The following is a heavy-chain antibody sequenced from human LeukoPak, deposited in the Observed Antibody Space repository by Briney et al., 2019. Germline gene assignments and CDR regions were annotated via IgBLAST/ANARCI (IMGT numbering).Heavy chain of an antibody. D-gene: IGHD3-10*01. Sequence: ASVKVSCKASGYTFTDYYMHWVRPAPGQGLECMGWINPNSGGTNYAQKFQGRVTMTRDTSISTAYMEVSSLRSDDTAVYYCATIPYGSGIIDYWGQGTLVTVSS. CDR1: GYTFTDYY. V-gene: IGHV1-2*02. CDR2: INPNSGGT. CDR3: ATIPYGSGIIDY. J-gene: IGHJ4*02.